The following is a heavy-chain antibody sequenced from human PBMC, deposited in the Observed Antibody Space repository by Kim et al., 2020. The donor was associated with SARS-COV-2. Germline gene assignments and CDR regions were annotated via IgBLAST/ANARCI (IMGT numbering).Heavy chain of an antibody. CDR2: IYPGDSDT. V-gene: IGHV5-51*01. D-gene: IGHD4-4*01. CDR1: GYSFTSYW. Sequence: GESLKISCKGSGYSFTSYWIGWVRQMPGKGLEWMGIIYPGDSDTRYSPSFQGQVTISADKSISTAYLHWSSLKASDTAMYYCARVVPAATTVTTFLFNPNWFDPWGQGTLVTVSS. J-gene: IGHJ5*02. CDR3: ARVVPAATTVTTFLFNPNWFDP.